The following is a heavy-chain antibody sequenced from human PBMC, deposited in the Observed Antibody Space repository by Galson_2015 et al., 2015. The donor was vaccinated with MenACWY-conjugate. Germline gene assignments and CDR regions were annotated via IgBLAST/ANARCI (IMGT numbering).Heavy chain of an antibody. CDR3: ARSLSWEEYSFHMDV. V-gene: IGHV3-48*01. Sequence: SLRLSCAASGFTLSSYSMNWVRQAPGKGLEWVSYISSDGISIYYADSVKGRFTISRDNAKNSLHLQMNTLGVEDTAVYYCARSLSWEEYSFHMDVWGKGTTVTVSS. CDR1: GFTLSSYS. D-gene: IGHD1-26*01. CDR2: ISSDGISI. J-gene: IGHJ6*03.